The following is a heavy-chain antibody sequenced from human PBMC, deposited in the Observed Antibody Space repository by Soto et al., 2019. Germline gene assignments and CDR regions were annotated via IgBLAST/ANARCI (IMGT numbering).Heavy chain of an antibody. CDR3: ARDARHYYDSSGYEI. V-gene: IGHV3-30-3*01. D-gene: IGHD3-22*01. CDR1: GFTFSRYS. J-gene: IGHJ4*02. Sequence: QVQLVESGGGVVQPGRSLRLSCAASGFTFSRYSMHWVRQAPGKGLEWVAVISDDGSNKYNADSVKGRFTISRDNSKNTLYLQMNSLRAEDTAVYYCARDARHYYDSSGYEIWGQGTLVTVSS. CDR2: ISDDGSNK.